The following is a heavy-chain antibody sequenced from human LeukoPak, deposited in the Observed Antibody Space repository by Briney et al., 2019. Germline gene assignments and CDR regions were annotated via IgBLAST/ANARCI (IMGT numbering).Heavy chain of an antibody. V-gene: IGHV1-2*02. D-gene: IGHD2-2*01. CDR2: INPNSGGT. J-gene: IGHJ3*02. Sequence: GASVKVSCKASGYTFTGYYMHWLRQAPGQGLEWMGWINPNSGGTNYAQKFQGRVTMTRDTSISTAYMELSRLRSDDTAVYYCAAIVGYCSSTRCAWKAFDIWGPRTMVTVSS. CDR3: AAIVGYCSSTRCAWKAFDI. CDR1: GYTFTGYY.